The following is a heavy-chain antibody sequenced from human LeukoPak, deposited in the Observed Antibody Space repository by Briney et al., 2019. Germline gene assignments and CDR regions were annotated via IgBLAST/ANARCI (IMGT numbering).Heavy chain of an antibody. CDR1: GFTFTSSA. V-gene: IGHV1-58*01. CDR2: IVVGSGNT. Sequence: ASVKVSCKASGFTFTSSAVQWVRQARGQRLEWIGCIVVGSGNTNYAQKFQERVTITRNMSTSTAYMELSSLRSEDTAVYYCAADLIYGDYTFDYWGQGTLVTVSS. J-gene: IGHJ4*02. CDR3: AADLIYGDYTFDY. D-gene: IGHD4-17*01.